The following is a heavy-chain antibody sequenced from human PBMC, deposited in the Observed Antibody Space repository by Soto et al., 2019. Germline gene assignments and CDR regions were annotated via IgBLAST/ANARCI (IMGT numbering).Heavy chain of an antibody. CDR3: ACGIHRWLLFSYFDL. CDR2: IIPIFGTT. Sequence: QVQLVQSGAEVKKPGSSVKVSCKASGGTFSNYPISWVRQAPGQGLEWMGGIIPIFGTTNYAQKFQGRVTTTANDSTGSADIELGSLRSQDPAVFYCACGIHRWLLFSYFDLWGRCTLFSVSS. V-gene: IGHV1-69*12. J-gene: IGHJ2*01. CDR1: GGTFSNYP. D-gene: IGHD5-12*01.